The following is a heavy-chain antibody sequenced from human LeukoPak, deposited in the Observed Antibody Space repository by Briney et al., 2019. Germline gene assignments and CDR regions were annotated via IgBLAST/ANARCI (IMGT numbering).Heavy chain of an antibody. CDR1: GGPIRSYY. Sequence: SETLSLTCTVSGGPIRSYYWTWIRQPPGKGLEWIGHIYYTGSTTYNPSLKSRVTISVGTSKNQFSLKLSAVTAADTAVYYSASLLLPSRITMIVVVIRGWFDPWGQGTLVTVSS. CDR2: IYYTGST. D-gene: IGHD3-22*01. V-gene: IGHV4-59*08. CDR3: ASLLLPSRITMIVVVIRGWFDP. J-gene: IGHJ5*02.